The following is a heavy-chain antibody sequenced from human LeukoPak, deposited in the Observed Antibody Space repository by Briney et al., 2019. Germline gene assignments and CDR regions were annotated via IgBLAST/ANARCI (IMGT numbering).Heavy chain of an antibody. D-gene: IGHD3-10*01. V-gene: IGHV3-7*01. J-gene: IGHJ4*02. CDR3: ARDRSPYGSGSHHDY. Sequence: GGSLRLSCAASGFTVSSNYMSWVRQAPGKGLEWVADIKQDGSEKYYVDSVKGRFTISRDNAKNSLYLQMNSLRAEDTAVYYCARDRSPYGSGSHHDYWGQGTLVTVSS. CDR2: IKQDGSEK. CDR1: GFTVSSNY.